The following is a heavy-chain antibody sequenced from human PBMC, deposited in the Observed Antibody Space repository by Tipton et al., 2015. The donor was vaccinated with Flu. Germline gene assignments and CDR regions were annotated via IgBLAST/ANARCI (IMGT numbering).Heavy chain of an antibody. V-gene: IGHV4-59*12. Sequence: TLSLTCTVSGGSISSYYWSWIRQPPGKGLEWIGYIYYSGSTNYNPSLKSRVTMSVDTSKNQFSLKLSSVTAADTAVYYCARDRTTVTTYWYFDLWGRGTLVTVSS. J-gene: IGHJ2*01. CDR2: IYYSGST. CDR1: GGSISSYY. CDR3: ARDRTTVTTYWYFDL. D-gene: IGHD4-17*01.